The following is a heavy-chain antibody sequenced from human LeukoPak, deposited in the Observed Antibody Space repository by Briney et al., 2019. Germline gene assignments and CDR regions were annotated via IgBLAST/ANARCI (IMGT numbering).Heavy chain of an antibody. J-gene: IGHJ4*02. Sequence: GGSLRLSCAASGFTFSIYWMSWVRQAPGKGLEWVANINEDGSEKYYVDSVKGRFTISRDNAKNSLYLQMNSLRAEDTAVYYCARAAPKGVTDYWGQGTLVTVSS. D-gene: IGHD3-10*01. CDR3: ARAAPKGVTDY. V-gene: IGHV3-7*01. CDR2: INEDGSEK. CDR1: GFTFSIYW.